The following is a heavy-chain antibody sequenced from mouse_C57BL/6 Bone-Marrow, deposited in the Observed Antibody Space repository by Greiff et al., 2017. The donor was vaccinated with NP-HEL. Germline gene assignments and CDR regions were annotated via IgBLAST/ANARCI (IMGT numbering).Heavy chain of an antibody. CDR2: IDPSDSYT. CDR3: ARSQLRHHWYFEV. J-gene: IGHJ1*03. V-gene: IGHV1-59*01. CDR1: GYTFTSYW. Sequence: VQLQQPGAELVRPGTSVKLSCKASGYTFTSYWMHWVKQRPGQGLEWIGVIDPSDSYTNYNQKFKGKATLTVDTSSSTAYMQLSSLTSEDSAVDYCARSQLRHHWYFEVWGTGTTVTVSS. D-gene: IGHD3-2*02.